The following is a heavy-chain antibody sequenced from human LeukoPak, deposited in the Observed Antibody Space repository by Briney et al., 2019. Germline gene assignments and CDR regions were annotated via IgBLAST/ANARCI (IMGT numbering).Heavy chain of an antibody. D-gene: IGHD6-19*01. Sequence: PGGSLRLSCAASGFTFSKFAVNWVRQAPGKGLEWVSAISDSGGSTYYADSLKGRFTISRENSKNTLYLQMHSLRAEDTAVYYCAKGGGWLYYFDYWGQGTLVTVPS. J-gene: IGHJ4*02. CDR3: AKGGGWLYYFDY. CDR1: GFTFSKFA. CDR2: ISDSGGST. V-gene: IGHV3-23*01.